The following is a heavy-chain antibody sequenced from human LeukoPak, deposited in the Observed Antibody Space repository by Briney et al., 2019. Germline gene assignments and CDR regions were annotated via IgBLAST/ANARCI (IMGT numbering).Heavy chain of an antibody. CDR2: IYYSGST. J-gene: IGHJ4*02. CDR1: GGSISSYY. D-gene: IGHD2-2*01. CDR3: ARDKVVWD. Sequence: SETLSLTCTVSGGSISSYYWSWIRQPPGKGLEWIGYIYYSGSTNYNPSLKSRVTISVDKSKNQSSLKLSSVTAADTAVYYCARDKVVWDWGQGTLVTVSS. V-gene: IGHV4-59*12.